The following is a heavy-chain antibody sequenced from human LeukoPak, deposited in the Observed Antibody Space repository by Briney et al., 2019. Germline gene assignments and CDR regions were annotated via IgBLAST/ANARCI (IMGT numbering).Heavy chain of an antibody. CDR3: ARALECDF. J-gene: IGHJ4*02. D-gene: IGHD3-3*01. Sequence: GGSLRRSCAASGFTLSSYEMNWVRQAPGKGLEWVSYISSSGNTIYYADSVKGRFTISRDNAKNSLYLQMNSLRAEDTAVYYCARALECDFWGQGTLVTVSS. CDR1: GFTLSSYE. CDR2: ISSSGNTI. V-gene: IGHV3-48*03.